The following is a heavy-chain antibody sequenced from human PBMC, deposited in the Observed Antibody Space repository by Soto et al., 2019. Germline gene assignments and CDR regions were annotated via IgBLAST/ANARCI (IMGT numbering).Heavy chain of an antibody. V-gene: IGHV1-2*04. CDR2: INPNSGGT. D-gene: IGHD5-12*01. Sequence: ASVKVSCKASGYTFTGYYMHWVRQAPGQGLEWMGWINPNSGGTNYAQKFQGWVTMTRDTSISTACMELSRLRSDDTAVYYCARDFRGSGYDPSYYYYGMDVWGQGTTVTVSS. J-gene: IGHJ6*02. CDR1: GYTFTGYY. CDR3: ARDFRGSGYDPSYYYYGMDV.